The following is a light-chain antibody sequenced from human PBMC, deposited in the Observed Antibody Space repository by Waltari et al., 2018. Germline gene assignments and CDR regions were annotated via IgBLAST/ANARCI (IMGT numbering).Light chain of an antibody. Sequence: DIVMTQSPDSLALSLGERATIPCTSSQSLLSSSNHKNYLAWYQQKPGQPPKLLLYWASTRDSGVPDRFCGSGSGTDFSLTIRGLQAEDVAVYYCQQYFTTPRAFGQGTKVEIK. V-gene: IGKV4-1*01. CDR1: QSLLSSSNHKNY. CDR2: WAS. J-gene: IGKJ1*01. CDR3: QQYFTTPRA.